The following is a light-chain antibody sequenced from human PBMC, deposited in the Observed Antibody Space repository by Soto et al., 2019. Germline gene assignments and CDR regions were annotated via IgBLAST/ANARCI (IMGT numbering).Light chain of an antibody. CDR3: QQYGSSPRLT. CDR2: GAS. Sequence: EIVLSPSPGTLPLSPGERATLSCRASQSVSSSYLAWYQQKPGQAPRLLIYGASSRATGIPDRFSGSGSGTDFTLTISRLEPEDFAVYYCQQYGSSPRLTFGGGTKVDIK. V-gene: IGKV3-20*01. J-gene: IGKJ4*01. CDR1: QSVSSSY.